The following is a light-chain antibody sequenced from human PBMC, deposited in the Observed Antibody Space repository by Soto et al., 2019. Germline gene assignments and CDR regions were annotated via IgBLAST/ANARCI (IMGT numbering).Light chain of an antibody. CDR1: SSDVGGYNY. J-gene: IGLJ1*01. CDR3: RSYAGSNNLGV. CDR2: EVS. V-gene: IGLV2-8*01. Sequence: QSALTQPPSASGSPGQSVTISCTGTSSDVGGYNYVSWYQQHPGKAPKLMIYEVSKRPSGVPDRFSGSKSGNTASLTVSVLQAEDDADYYCRSYAGSNNLGVFGTGTKVNVL.